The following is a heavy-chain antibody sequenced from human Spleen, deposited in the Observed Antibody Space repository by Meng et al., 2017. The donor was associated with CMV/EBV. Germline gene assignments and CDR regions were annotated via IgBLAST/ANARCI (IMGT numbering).Heavy chain of an antibody. V-gene: IGHV3-23*01. Sequence: FSRYAMSWGRQARGKGLEWVSAMSGSGGSTYYADSVKGRFTISRDNSKNTLYLQMNSLRAEDTAVYYCAKDPTYYYGSGSYESYFDYWGQGTLVTVSS. J-gene: IGHJ4*02. CDR3: AKDPTYYYGSGSYESYFDY. D-gene: IGHD3-10*01. CDR2: MSGSGGST. CDR1: FSRYA.